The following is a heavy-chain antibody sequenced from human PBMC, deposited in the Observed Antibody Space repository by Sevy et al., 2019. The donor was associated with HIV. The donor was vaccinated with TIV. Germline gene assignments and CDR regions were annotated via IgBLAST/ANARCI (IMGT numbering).Heavy chain of an antibody. CDR1: GYSFTSYW. V-gene: IGHV5-51*01. D-gene: IGHD2-15*01. Sequence: GESLKISCKGSGYSFTSYWIGWVRQMPGKGLEWMGIIYPGDSDTRYSPSFQGQVTISAGKSISTADQQWSSLKASDTAMDYCAKGWATAKAFDIWGQRTMVTVSS. CDR3: AKGWATAKAFDI. J-gene: IGHJ3*02. CDR2: IYPGDSDT.